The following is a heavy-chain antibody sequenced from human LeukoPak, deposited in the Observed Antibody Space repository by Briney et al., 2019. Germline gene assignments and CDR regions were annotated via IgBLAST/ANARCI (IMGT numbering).Heavy chain of an antibody. CDR1: GFTFSSCE. CDR3: ARDKGRYGLDV. Sequence: GGSLRLSCAASGFTFSSCEMNWVRQAPGKGLECVSYISSSGSIIFYADSVKGRFTISRDDAKNSLYLQMNSLRAEDTAVYYCARDKGRYGLDVWGQGTTVTVSS. J-gene: IGHJ6*02. V-gene: IGHV3-48*03. CDR2: ISSSGSII. D-gene: IGHD3-10*01.